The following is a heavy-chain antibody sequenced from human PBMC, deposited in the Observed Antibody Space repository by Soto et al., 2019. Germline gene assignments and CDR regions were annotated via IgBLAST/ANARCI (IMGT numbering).Heavy chain of an antibody. Sequence: QVQLQESGPGLVKPSGTLSLTCAVSGGSISSSNRWSWVRQPPGKGLEWIGEIYHSGNTNYNPSLKSRVTMAVDKSRNQFSLKLSSVTAADTAVYYCARRWGEGRVDYWGHGTLVTVSS. J-gene: IGHJ4*01. CDR1: GGSISSSNR. CDR2: IYHSGNT. D-gene: IGHD3-10*01. V-gene: IGHV4-4*02. CDR3: ARRWGEGRVDY.